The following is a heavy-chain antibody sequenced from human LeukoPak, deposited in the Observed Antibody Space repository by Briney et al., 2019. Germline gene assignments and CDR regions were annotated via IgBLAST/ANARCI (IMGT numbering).Heavy chain of an antibody. CDR1: GGTFSSYA. V-gene: IGHV1-69*13. D-gene: IGHD1-14*01. J-gene: IGHJ3*02. CDR3: ARMYNLGVDI. CDR2: IIPIFGTA. Sequence: GASVKVSCKASGGTFSSYAISWVRQAPGQGLEWMGGIIPIFGTANYAQKFQGRVTVTADESTSTAYMELSSLRSEDTAVYYCARMYNLGVDIWGQGTMVTVSS.